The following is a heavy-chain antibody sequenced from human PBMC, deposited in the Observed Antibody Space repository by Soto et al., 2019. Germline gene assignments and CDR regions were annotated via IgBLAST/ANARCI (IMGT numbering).Heavy chain of an antibody. Sequence: QVQLQESGPGLVKPSETLSLTCTVSGGSISSYYWSWIRQPPGKGLEWIGYIYYSGSTNYNPSLKSRVTRSVDRAKSQFSLKLSSVTAADTAVYYCARGRMVVPHDYWGQGTLVTVSS. CDR3: ARGRMVVPHDY. J-gene: IGHJ4*02. D-gene: IGHD2-15*01. V-gene: IGHV4-59*01. CDR1: GGSISSYY. CDR2: IYYSGST.